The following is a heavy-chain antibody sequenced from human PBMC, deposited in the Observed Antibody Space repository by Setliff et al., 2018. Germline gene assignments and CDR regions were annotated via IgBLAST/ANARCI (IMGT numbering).Heavy chain of an antibody. CDR2: MNPNSGNT. J-gene: IGHJ4*02. CDR3: ARAPAYVGKLMVVVTTEGYYVDS. CDR1: GYTFTSYD. D-gene: IGHD3-22*01. V-gene: IGHV1-8*01. Sequence: ASVKVSCKASGYTFTSYDINWVRQATGQGLEWMGWMNPNSGNTGYAQKFHGRVTMTRNTAISTAYMELNSLRSEDTAVYFCARAPAYVGKLMVVVTTEGYYVDSWGQGTLVTVSS.